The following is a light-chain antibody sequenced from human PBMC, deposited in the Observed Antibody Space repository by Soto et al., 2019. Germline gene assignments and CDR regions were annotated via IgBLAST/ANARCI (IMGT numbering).Light chain of an antibody. J-gene: IGKJ1*01. Sequence: EIVLPKNTDTLSLSPGDRATLSCRASQSVSSNLAWYQQKPGQAPRLLLYGASARATGVPARFSGSGSGTQFTLTISSLQSEDFAVYYCQQYNNWRQTSGHRTKADIK. CDR3: QQYNNWRQT. CDR2: GAS. V-gene: IGKV3-15*01. CDR1: QSVSSN.